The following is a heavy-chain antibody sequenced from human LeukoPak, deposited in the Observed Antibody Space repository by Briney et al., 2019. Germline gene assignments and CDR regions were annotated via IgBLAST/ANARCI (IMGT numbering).Heavy chain of an antibody. V-gene: IGHV4-34*01. Sequence: SETLSLTCAVYGGSFSGYYWSWIRQPPGKGLEWIGEINHSGSTNYNPSLKSRVTISVDTSKDQFSLKLSSVTAADTAVYYCARARSGYSYGYYYYYGMDVWGQGTTVTVSS. J-gene: IGHJ6*02. CDR3: ARARSGYSYGYYYYYGMDV. CDR2: INHSGST. CDR1: GGSFSGYY. D-gene: IGHD5-18*01.